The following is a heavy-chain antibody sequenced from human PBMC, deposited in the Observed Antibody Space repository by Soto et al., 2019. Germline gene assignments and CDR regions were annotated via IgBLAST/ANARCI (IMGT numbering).Heavy chain of an antibody. CDR3: TTREKALPTGFDY. CDR2: IKSKADGGTT. D-gene: IGHD1-1*01. V-gene: IGHV3-15*01. J-gene: IGHJ4*02. CDR1: GFTFSNAW. Sequence: GGSLRLSCAASGFTFSNAWMSWVRQAPGKGLEWVGRIKSKADGGTTDYAAPVKGRFTNSRDDSKNTLYLQMNSLKTEDTAVYYCTTREKALPTGFDYWGQGTLVTVSS.